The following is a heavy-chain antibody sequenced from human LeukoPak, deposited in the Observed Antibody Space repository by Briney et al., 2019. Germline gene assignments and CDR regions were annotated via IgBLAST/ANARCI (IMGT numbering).Heavy chain of an antibody. CDR3: AREVRYYDFWSGHSPNWFDP. V-gene: IGHV3-30*07. CDR1: GFTFSNYA. J-gene: IGHJ5*02. D-gene: IGHD3-3*01. CDR2: ISSGGTYE. Sequence: GKSLRLSCAASGFTFSNYAMHWVHQAPGKGLEWVSLISSGGTYEYYADSVKGRFTISRDNSKNTLYLQMNSLRAEDTAVYYCAREVRYYDFWSGHSPNWFDPWGQGTLVTVSS.